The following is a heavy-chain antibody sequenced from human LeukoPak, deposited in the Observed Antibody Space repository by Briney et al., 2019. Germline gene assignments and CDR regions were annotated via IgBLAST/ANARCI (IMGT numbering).Heavy chain of an antibody. CDR3: AVTQTTVTTNFDY. J-gene: IGHJ4*02. V-gene: IGHV3-11*01. D-gene: IGHD4-17*01. Sequence: GGSLRLSCAASGFTFSDYYMSWIRQAPGKGLEWVSYISSSGSTIYYADSVKGRFTISRDNAKNSLYLQMNSLRAEDTAVYYCAVTQTTVTTNFDYWGQGTLVTVSS. CDR2: ISSSGSTI. CDR1: GFTFSDYY.